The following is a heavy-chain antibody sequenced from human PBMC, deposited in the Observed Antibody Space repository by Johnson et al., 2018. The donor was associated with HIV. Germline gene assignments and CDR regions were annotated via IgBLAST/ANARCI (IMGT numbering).Heavy chain of an antibody. V-gene: IGHV3-7*01. CDR2: IKQDGTEK. CDR3: ARVGASRFDAFHV. D-gene: IGHD3-16*01. J-gene: IGHJ3*01. Sequence: VQLVESGGGLVKPGGSLRLSCAASGFTFSSYWMSWVRQAPGKGLEWVAHIKQDGTEKYYVGSVKGRFTISRDNAKNTLYLQMNSLRAEDTAVYYCARVGASRFDAFHVWGQGTMVTVSS. CDR1: GFTFSSYW.